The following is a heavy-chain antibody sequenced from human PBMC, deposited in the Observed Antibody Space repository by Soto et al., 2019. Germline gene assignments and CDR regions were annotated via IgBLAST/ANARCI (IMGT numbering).Heavy chain of an antibody. CDR1: GFTFSSYA. D-gene: IGHD4-17*01. Sequence: PGGSLRLSCAASGFTFSSYAMHWVRQAPGKGLEWVAVISYDGSNKYYADSVKGRFTISRDNSKNTLYLQMNGLRAEDTAVYYCARDLHASTVTGYGDYWGQGTLVTVSS. CDR3: ARDLHASTVTGYGDY. CDR2: ISYDGSNK. V-gene: IGHV3-30-3*01. J-gene: IGHJ4*02.